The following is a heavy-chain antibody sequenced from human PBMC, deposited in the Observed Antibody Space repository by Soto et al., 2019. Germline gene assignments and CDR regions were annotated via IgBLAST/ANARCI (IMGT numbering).Heavy chain of an antibody. CDR2: IISGGTRV. J-gene: IGHJ6*02. CDR1: GCTFIGDG. CDR3: ARERTSKGGMDI. Sequence: VGSLILSCAASGCTFIGDGMNWIRPSPGKGLEWVSRIISGGTRVSYADSVKGRFIITRDNAKNTLYLEMHSLTADDTAVYYCARERTSKGGMDIWGQGTTVTVS. V-gene: IGHV3-74*01.